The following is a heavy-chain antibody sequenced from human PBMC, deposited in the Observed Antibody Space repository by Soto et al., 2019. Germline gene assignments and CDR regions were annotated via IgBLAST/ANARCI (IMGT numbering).Heavy chain of an antibody. Sequence: QLQLQESGPGLVKPSETLSLTCTVSGGSISSSSYYWGWIRQPPGKRLEWIGSIYYSGSTYYKPSLKSRVPMSVDPSKIQYAMEVSSVTASDTAVYSCVSSSSYYYYYGMDVWGQGTTVTVSS. V-gene: IGHV4-39*01. D-gene: IGHD6-6*01. CDR2: IYYSGST. J-gene: IGHJ6*02. CDR3: VSSSSYYYYYGMDV. CDR1: GGSISSSSYY.